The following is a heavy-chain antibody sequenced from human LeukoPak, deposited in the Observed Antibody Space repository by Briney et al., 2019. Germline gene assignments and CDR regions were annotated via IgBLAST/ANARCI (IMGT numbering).Heavy chain of an antibody. Sequence: ASVKVSCKASGYTFTGYYMHWVRQAPGQGLEWMGWINPNNGGTNYAQKFQGRVTMTRDTSISTAYMELRRLRSDDTAVYYCARYVDIVATTLTTKYYLAYWGQGTLVTVSS. V-gene: IGHV1-2*02. CDR1: GYTFTGYY. D-gene: IGHD5-12*01. J-gene: IGHJ4*02. CDR2: INPNNGGT. CDR3: ARYVDIVATTLTTKYYLAY.